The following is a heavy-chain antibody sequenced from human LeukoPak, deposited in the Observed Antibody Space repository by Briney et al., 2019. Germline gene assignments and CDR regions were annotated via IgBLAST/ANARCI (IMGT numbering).Heavy chain of an antibody. Sequence: PSETPSLTCTVSGGSISSSSYYWGWIRQPPGKGLEWIGNIYYTGSTYYNPSLKSRLTISVDTSKNQFSLKLSSVTAADTAVYYCARTAGVHFDYWGQGTLVTVSS. D-gene: IGHD2-21*02. CDR1: GGSISSSSYY. V-gene: IGHV4-39*01. J-gene: IGHJ4*02. CDR2: IYYTGST. CDR3: ARTAGVHFDY.